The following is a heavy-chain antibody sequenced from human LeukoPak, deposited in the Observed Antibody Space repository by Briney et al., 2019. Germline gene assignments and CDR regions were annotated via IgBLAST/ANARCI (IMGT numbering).Heavy chain of an antibody. CDR2: IIPILGIA. CDR3: ARDYYGSGSYYPNWFDP. J-gene: IGHJ5*02. D-gene: IGHD3-10*01. V-gene: IGHV1-69*04. Sequence: GASVKVSCKASGGTFSSYAISWVRQAPGQGLEWMGRIIPILGIANYAQKFQGRVTITADKSTSTAYMELSSLRSEDTAVYYCARDYYGSGSYYPNWFDPWGQGTLVTVSS. CDR1: GGTFSSYA.